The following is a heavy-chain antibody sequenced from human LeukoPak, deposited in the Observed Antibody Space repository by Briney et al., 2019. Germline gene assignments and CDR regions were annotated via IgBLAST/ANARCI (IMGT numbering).Heavy chain of an antibody. J-gene: IGHJ4*02. CDR2: IWYDGSNK. V-gene: IGHV3-33*01. D-gene: IGHD6-19*01. CDR3: AREKQKYSSGWYCLDY. Sequence: PGRSLRLSCAASGSTFSTYGLHWVRQAPGKGLEWVALIWYDGSNKYYADSVKGRFTISRDNSKNTLYLQMNSLRAEDTAVYYCAREKQKYSSGWYCLDYWGQGTLVTVSS. CDR1: GSTFSTYG.